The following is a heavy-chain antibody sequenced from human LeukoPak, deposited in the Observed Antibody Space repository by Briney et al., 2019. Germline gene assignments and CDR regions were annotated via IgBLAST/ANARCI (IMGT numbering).Heavy chain of an antibody. D-gene: IGHD3-3*01. CDR1: GFTFSSYA. V-gene: IGHV3-23*01. CDR2: ISGSGGGT. CDR3: ARSLRFLEWPTPGDY. J-gene: IGHJ4*02. Sequence: GGSLRLSCAASGFTFSSYAMSWVRQAPGKGLEWVSAISGSGGGTYYADSVKGRFTISRDNSKNTLYLQMNSLRAEDTAVYYCARSLRFLEWPTPGDYWGQGTLVTVSS.